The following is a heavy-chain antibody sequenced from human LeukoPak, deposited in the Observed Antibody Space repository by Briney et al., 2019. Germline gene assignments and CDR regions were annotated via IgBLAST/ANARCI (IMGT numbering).Heavy chain of an antibody. V-gene: IGHV4-59*01. Sequence: PSETLSLTCTVPGGSISSYYWSWIRQPRGKGLEWIGYIYYSGSSNYNPSLKSRVTISVDTSKNQFSMNLSSVPSADTAMYYCARGHYDSSGYRLSSFDYWGQGSLVTVSS. J-gene: IGHJ4*02. CDR2: IYYSGSS. CDR1: GGSISSYY. D-gene: IGHD3-22*01. CDR3: ARGHYDSSGYRLSSFDY.